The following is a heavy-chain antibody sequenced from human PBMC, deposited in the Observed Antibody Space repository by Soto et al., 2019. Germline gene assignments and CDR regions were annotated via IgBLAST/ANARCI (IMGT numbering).Heavy chain of an antibody. Sequence: QVQLQESGPGLVKPSQTLSLTCTVSGGSISSGHYYWSWIRQPPGKGLEWIGFISYSGNTYYSATLKSRVTISVDTSKNQLYLKLSFVTAADAAVYYCATMGTPATGLFYFDNGGQGTLVTVSS. V-gene: IGHV4-30-4*01. J-gene: IGHJ4*02. CDR1: GGSISSGHYY. D-gene: IGHD1-7*01. CDR3: ATMGTPATGLFYFDN. CDR2: ISYSGNT.